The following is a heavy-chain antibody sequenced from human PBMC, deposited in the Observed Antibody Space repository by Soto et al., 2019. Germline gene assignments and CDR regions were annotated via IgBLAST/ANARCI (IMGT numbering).Heavy chain of an antibody. D-gene: IGHD6-13*01. CDR2: ISAYNGNT. CDR3: ARELGIAAAGYPESFDY. Sequence: QVQLVQSGAEVKKPGASVKVSCKASGYTFTSYGISWVRQAPGQGLEWMGWISAYNGNTNYAQKLQGRVTMTSDTSTSSAYMELRSLRSDDTAVYYCARELGIAAAGYPESFDYWGQGTLVTVSS. CDR1: GYTFTSYG. J-gene: IGHJ4*02. V-gene: IGHV1-18*01.